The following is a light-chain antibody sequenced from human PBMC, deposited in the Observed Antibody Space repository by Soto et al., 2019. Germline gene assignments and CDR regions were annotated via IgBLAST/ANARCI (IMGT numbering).Light chain of an antibody. CDR1: SSDVGGYDF. J-gene: IGLJ1*01. CDR2: EVI. Sequence: QSALTQAPSASGSPGQSVTISCTGTSSDVGGYDFVSWYQQHPGKAPKLIIYEVIRRPSGVPDRFSASKSGNTASLTVSGLQAEDEADYYCSSYAGTDNLAYVFGTGTKLTVL. V-gene: IGLV2-8*01. CDR3: SSYAGTDNLAYV.